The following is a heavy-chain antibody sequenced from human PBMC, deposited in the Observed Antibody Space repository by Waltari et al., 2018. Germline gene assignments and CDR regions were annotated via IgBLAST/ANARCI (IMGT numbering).Heavy chain of an antibody. CDR1: EYTFTAYY. CDR2: INPDSGDT. D-gene: IGHD3-10*01. V-gene: IGHV1-2*02. J-gene: IGHJ4*02. Sequence: QIRLVQSGAEVKRPGASVKVSCKGIEYTFTAYYLHWVRRAHGQGLEWLGWINPDSGDTIYAQNVQGRDTMTRDMSISTAYMELTRLRSDDTAIYYCARGGRFREFNYLDYWGQGSPVTVSS. CDR3: ARGGRFREFNYLDY.